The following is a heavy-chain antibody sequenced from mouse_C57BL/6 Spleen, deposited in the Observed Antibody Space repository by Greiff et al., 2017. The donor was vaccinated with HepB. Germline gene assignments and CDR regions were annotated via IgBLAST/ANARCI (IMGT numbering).Heavy chain of an antibody. Sequence: QVQLKESGAELARPGASVKLSCKASGYTFTSYGISWVKQRTGQGLEWIGEIYPRSGNTYYNEKFKGKATLTADKSSSTAYMELRSLTSEDSAVYFCARRLSDYYAMDYWGQGTSVTVSS. D-gene: IGHD1-1*02. J-gene: IGHJ4*01. CDR2: IYPRSGNT. CDR1: GYTFTSYG. V-gene: IGHV1-81*01. CDR3: ARRLSDYYAMDY.